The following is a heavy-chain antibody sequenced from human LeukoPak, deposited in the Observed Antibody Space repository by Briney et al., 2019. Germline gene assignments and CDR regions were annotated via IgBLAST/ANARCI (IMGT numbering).Heavy chain of an antibody. J-gene: IGHJ5*02. CDR3: ASLEIVVMVAVPFESNWFDP. CDR2: ISYDGSNK. V-gene: IGHV3-30-3*01. CDR1: GFTFSSYA. Sequence: GGSLRLSCAASGFTFSSYAMHWVRQAPGKGLEWVAVISYDGSNKYYADSVTGRFTISRDNSKNTLYLQMNSLRAEDTAVYYCASLEIVVMVAVPFESNWFDPWGQGTLATVSS. D-gene: IGHD2-15*01.